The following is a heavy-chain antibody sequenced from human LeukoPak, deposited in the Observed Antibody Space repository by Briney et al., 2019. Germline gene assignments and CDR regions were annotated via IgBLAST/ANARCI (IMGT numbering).Heavy chain of an antibody. J-gene: IGHJ4*02. D-gene: IGHD6-13*01. CDR3: AKGTAAGSFSEY. V-gene: IGHV3-23*01. CDR2: ISGSGGRT. Sequence: GRSLRLSCAASGFTFDDYAMHWVRQAPGKGLEWVSAISGSGGRTYYVDSVKGRFTISRDNSNHILYLQMSSLRAEDTAVYYCAKGTAAGSFSEYWGQGTLVTVSS. CDR1: GFTFDDYA.